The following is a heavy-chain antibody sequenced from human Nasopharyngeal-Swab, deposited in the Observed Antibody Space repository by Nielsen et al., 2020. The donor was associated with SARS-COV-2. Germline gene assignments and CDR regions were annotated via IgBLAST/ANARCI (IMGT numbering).Heavy chain of an antibody. CDR3: ASQLDHPDS. Sequence: GESLKISCAASGFTFSSHWMHWVRQAPGKGPVWVSRISEDGSITTYADSVKGRFTISRDNAKNTLFLQMHSLRADDTAIYYCASQLDHPDSWGQGTLVTVSS. CDR1: GFTFSSHW. J-gene: IGHJ4*02. D-gene: IGHD2-2*01. V-gene: IGHV3-74*01. CDR2: ISEDGSIT.